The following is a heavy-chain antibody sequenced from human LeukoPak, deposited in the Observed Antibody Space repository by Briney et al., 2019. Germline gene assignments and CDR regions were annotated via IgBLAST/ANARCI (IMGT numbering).Heavy chain of an antibody. CDR1: GYTLTELS. D-gene: IGHD6-13*01. V-gene: IGHV1-24*01. CDR2: FDPEDGET. J-gene: IGHJ4*02. Sequence: WASVKVSCKVSGYTLTELSMHWVRQAPGKGLEWMGGFDPEDGETIYAQKLQGRVTMTEDTSTDTAYMELSSLRSEDTAVYYCATDALRISSSWSGNFDYWGQGTLVTVSS. CDR3: ATDALRISSSWSGNFDY.